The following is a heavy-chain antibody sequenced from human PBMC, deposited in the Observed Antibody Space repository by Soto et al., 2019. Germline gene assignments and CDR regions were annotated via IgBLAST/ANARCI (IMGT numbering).Heavy chain of an antibody. CDR1: GYRFTTDW. J-gene: IGHJ4*02. CDR2: IDPSDSYT. CDR3: ARGPFGDAAMVTNYFYY. D-gene: IGHD5-18*01. Sequence: GESLKISCKGSGYRFTTDWISWVLQMPGKGLEWMGRIDPSDSYTSYSPSFQGHVTIAADKSISTAYLQWGSLKASDTAVYYCARGPFGDAAMVTNYFYYWGQGTLVTVSS. V-gene: IGHV5-10-1*01.